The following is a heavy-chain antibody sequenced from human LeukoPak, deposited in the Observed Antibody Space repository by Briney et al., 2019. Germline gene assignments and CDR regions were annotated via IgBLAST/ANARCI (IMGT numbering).Heavy chain of an antibody. V-gene: IGHV1-69*01. Sequence: SVKVSCKASGGTFSSYAISWVRQAPGQGPEWMGGVVPILETANYAQKFQGRVTITADESTSTAYMELTSLKNDDTAIYYCVSGKQLHRFDHWGQGTLVTVSS. CDR2: VVPILETA. D-gene: IGHD1-26*01. J-gene: IGHJ4*02. CDR3: VSGKQLHRFDH. CDR1: GGTFSSYA.